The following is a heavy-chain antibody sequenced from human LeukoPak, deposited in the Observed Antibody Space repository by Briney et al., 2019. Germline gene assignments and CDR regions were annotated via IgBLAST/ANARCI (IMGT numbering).Heavy chain of an antibody. Sequence: SETLSLTCTVAGGSISSSLNYWGWIRQPPGKGLEWIGSLYYSGSTHYNPSLKDRVTISIDTSKNQFSLMVSSVTVADTAVYYCARISSVWLKDFYYYMDVWGKGTTVTVSS. V-gene: IGHV4-39*07. D-gene: IGHD3-22*01. CDR3: ARISSVWLKDFYYYMDV. J-gene: IGHJ6*03. CDR2: LYYSGST. CDR1: GGSISSSLNY.